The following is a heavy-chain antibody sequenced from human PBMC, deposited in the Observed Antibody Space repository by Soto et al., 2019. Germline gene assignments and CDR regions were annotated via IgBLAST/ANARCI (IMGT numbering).Heavy chain of an antibody. CDR3: GRSISGWSRFDF. V-gene: IGHV3-7*01. D-gene: IGHD6-19*01. J-gene: IGHJ4*02. Sequence: PGGSLRLSCIESGITFTSYWMIWVRQAPGKGLEYVADIKEDGSQKNYVDSVKGRFTISRDNAKNSLSLQMNGLRVEDTAMYYCGRSISGWSRFDFWGQGILVTVSS. CDR1: GITFTSYW. CDR2: IKEDGSQK.